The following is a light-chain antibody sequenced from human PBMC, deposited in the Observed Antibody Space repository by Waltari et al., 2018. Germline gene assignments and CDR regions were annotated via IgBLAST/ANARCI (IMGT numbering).Light chain of an antibody. V-gene: IGLV2-23*02. CDR2: YVS. Sequence: QSALTQPASVSGSPGQSVTISCTGASSDIGRYDIVAWYQQHPGNAPNLIICYVSKRPSGVSDRFSGSKSGDTASLTISGLQFEDEADYYCCSYAGNYIWVFGGGTRLTVL. CDR3: CSYAGNYIWV. J-gene: IGLJ3*02. CDR1: SSDIGRYDI.